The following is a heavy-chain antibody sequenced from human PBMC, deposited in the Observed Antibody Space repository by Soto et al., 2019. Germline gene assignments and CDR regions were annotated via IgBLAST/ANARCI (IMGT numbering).Heavy chain of an antibody. Sequence: RLSCAASGFTFSSTWMSWVRQAPGKGLEWVAVISYDGSNKYYADSVKGRFTISRDNSKNTLYLQMNSLRAEDTAVYYCARVQVGPGYFDYWGQGTLVTVSS. CDR3: ARVQVGPGYFDY. J-gene: IGHJ4*02. CDR1: GFTFSSTW. V-gene: IGHV3-30-3*01. CDR2: ISYDGSNK. D-gene: IGHD3-3*01.